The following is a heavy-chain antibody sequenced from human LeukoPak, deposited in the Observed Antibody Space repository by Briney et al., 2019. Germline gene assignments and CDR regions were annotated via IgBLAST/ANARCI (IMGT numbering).Heavy chain of an antibody. D-gene: IGHD2/OR15-2a*01. CDR3: AAISYHAFDI. J-gene: IGHJ3*02. CDR1: GFTFSSYA. Sequence: GGSLRLSCAASGFTFSSYAMHWVRQAPGKGLEWVAVISYDGSNKYYADSVKGRFTISRDNSKNTLYLQMNSLRAEDTAVYYCAAISYHAFDIWGQGTEVTVSS. V-gene: IGHV3-30*04. CDR2: ISYDGSNK.